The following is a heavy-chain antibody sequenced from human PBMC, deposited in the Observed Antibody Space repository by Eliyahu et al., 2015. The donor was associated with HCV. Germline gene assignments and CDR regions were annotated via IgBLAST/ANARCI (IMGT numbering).Heavy chain of an antibody. V-gene: IGHV4-39*07. Sequence: QLQLQESGPGLAKPSEALSLTCTVSGGSISSSSYYWGWIRQPPGKGLEWIGSIYYSGSPYYNPSLKSRVTISVDTSKNQFSLKLSSVTAADTAVYYCARDRRDGYKHDPWGQGTLVTVSS. CDR1: GGSISSSSYY. J-gene: IGHJ5*02. CDR3: ARDRRDGYKHDP. CDR2: IYYSGSP. D-gene: IGHD5-24*01.